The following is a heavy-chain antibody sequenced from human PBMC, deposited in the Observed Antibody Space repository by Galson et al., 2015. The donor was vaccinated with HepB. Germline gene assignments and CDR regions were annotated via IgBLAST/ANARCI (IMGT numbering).Heavy chain of an antibody. V-gene: IGHV6-1*01. Sequence: CAISGDSVSSNYAVWTWIRQSPSSGLEWLGRTYYRSKWIYDYAESVKSRITITPDTSKNLVSLQLHSVIPEDAAVYYCAYGVDVWGQGTTVTVSS. CDR2: TYYRSKWIY. J-gene: IGHJ6*02. CDR1: GDSVSSNYAV. CDR3: AYGVDV.